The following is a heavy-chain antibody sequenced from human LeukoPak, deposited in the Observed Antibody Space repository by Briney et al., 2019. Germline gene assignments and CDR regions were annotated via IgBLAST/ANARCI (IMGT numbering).Heavy chain of an antibody. CDR1: GFTFSDYY. D-gene: IGHD6-25*01. CDR3: AKDSAAHSYYFDY. J-gene: IGHJ4*02. V-gene: IGHV3-11*01. Sequence: GGSLRLSCAASGFTFSDYYMSWIRQALGKGLEWVSYISSSGSTIYYADSVKGRFTISRDNSKNTLYLQMNSLRAEDTAVYYCAKDSAAHSYYFDYWGQGTLVTVSS. CDR2: ISSSGSTI.